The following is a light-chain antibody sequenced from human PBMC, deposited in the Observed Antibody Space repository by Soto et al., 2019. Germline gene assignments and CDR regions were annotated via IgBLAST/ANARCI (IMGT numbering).Light chain of an antibody. J-gene: IGLJ2*01. CDR1: GSNIGSNS. Sequence: QAVLTQPPSVSAAPGQTVTISCSGRGSNIGSNSVSWYQQVPGTAPKLLLYDNDKRPSGIPDRFFGSKSGTSATLGIAGLQTAYEADYYCGTWESYLSVGVFGGGTKLTVL. CDR2: DND. CDR3: GTWESYLSVGV. V-gene: IGLV1-51*01.